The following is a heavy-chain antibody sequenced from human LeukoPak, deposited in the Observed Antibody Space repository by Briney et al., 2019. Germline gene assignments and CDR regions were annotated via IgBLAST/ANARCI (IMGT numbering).Heavy chain of an antibody. J-gene: IGHJ4*02. CDR3: ARDSAKDSSGYYRFDY. CDR1: GFTFTTSA. Sequence: SVKVSCKSSGFTFTTSAVQWVRQARGQRLEWIGWIVVDSGNTNYAQKFQERVTITRDMSTGTAYMELSSLRSEDTAMYYCARDSAKDSSGYYRFDYWGQGTLVTVSS. CDR2: IVVDSGNT. V-gene: IGHV1-58*01. D-gene: IGHD3-22*01.